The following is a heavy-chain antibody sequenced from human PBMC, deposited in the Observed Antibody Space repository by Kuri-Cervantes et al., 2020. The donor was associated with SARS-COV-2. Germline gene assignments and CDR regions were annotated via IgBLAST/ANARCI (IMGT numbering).Heavy chain of an antibody. Sequence: LSLTCAASGFTFSSYAMSWVRQAPGKGLEWVSAISGSGGSTYYADSVKGRFTISRDNSKNTLYLQMNSLRAEDTAVYYCTTLLYSSPDYYGMDVWGQGTTVTVSS. D-gene: IGHD6-13*01. CDR3: TTLLYSSPDYYGMDV. J-gene: IGHJ6*02. V-gene: IGHV3-23*01. CDR1: GFTFSSYA. CDR2: ISGSGGST.